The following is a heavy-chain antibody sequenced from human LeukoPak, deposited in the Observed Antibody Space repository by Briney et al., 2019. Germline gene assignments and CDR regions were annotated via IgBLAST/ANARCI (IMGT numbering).Heavy chain of an antibody. CDR3: AKNVVVKRYIDY. D-gene: IGHD2-15*01. CDR2: IGGSGRTT. V-gene: IGHV3-23*01. Sequence: PGGSLRLSCAASGFTFSNHAMSWVRQTPGKGLQWVSVIGGSGRTTEYADSVKGRFTISRDNSKNTLSLQMNSLRVEDTAIYYCAKNVVVKRYIDYWGQGTLVTVSS. CDR1: GFTFSNHA. J-gene: IGHJ4*02.